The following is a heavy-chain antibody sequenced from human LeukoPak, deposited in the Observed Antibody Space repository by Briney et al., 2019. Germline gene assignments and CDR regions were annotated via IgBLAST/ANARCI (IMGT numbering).Heavy chain of an antibody. CDR2: IYAGDSDT. D-gene: IGHD6-19*01. V-gene: IGHV5-51*01. CDR3: AGSTSGWRGDY. CDR1: GFSFTNYW. J-gene: IGHJ4*02. Sequence: RPGESLKISCRGSGFSFTNYWIGWVRQMPGTGLEWVGIIYAGDSDTRYSPSFQGQVTISADKTITTAYLQWSSLKASDTAMYYCAGSTSGWRGDYWGQGTLVTVSS.